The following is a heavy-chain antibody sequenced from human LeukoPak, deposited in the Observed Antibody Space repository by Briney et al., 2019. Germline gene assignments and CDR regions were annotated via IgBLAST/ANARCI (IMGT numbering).Heavy chain of an antibody. Sequence: PGGSLRLSCTGSGFTFGDYAMSWVRQAPGKGLEWVGFIRSKAYGGTTEYAASVKGRFTISRDDSKSIAYLQMNSLKTEDTAVYYCAKVSAWAMVGATYFDYWGQGTLVTVSS. CDR2: IRSKAYGGTT. CDR1: GFTFGDYA. V-gene: IGHV3-49*04. J-gene: IGHJ4*02. CDR3: AKVSAWAMVGATYFDY. D-gene: IGHD1-26*01.